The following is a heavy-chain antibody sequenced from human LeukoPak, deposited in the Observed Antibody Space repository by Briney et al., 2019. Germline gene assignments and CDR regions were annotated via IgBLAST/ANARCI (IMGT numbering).Heavy chain of an antibody. CDR1: GFTFGSYS. CDR2: ISSSSSTI. V-gene: IGHV3-48*01. CDR3: AGYYGEKPFDC. J-gene: IGHJ4*02. Sequence: GGSLRLSCAASGFTFGSYSMNWVRQAPGKGLEWVSYISSSSSTIYYADSVKGRFTISRDNAKNSLYLQMNSLRAEDTAVYYCAGYYGEKPFDCWGQGTLVTVSS. D-gene: IGHD4-17*01.